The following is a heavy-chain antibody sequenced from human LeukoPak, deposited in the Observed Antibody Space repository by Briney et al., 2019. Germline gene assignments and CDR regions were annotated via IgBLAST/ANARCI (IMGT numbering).Heavy chain of an antibody. CDR1: GFTFSSYG. Sequence: SGRSLRLYCAASGFTFSSYGMHWVRQAPGKGLEWVAVISYDGSNKYYADSVKGRFTISRDNSKNTLYLQMNSLRAEDTAVYYCAKPYYYDSSGYKYYFDYWGQGTLVTVSS. V-gene: IGHV3-30*18. CDR2: ISYDGSNK. CDR3: AKPYYYDSSGYKYYFDY. J-gene: IGHJ4*02. D-gene: IGHD3-22*01.